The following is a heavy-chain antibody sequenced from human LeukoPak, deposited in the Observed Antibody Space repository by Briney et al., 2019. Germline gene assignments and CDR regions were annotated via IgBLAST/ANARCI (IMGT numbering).Heavy chain of an antibody. D-gene: IGHD3-22*01. CDR1: GGSISSGNYY. J-gene: IGHJ4*02. V-gene: IGHV4-61*01. CDR3: ARGYYDSSGYQYYFDY. CDR2: IRHSGST. Sequence: SETLSLTCTVSGGSISSGNYYWSWIRQPPGKGLEWIGHIRHSGSTHYKSSLKSRVTISIDTSKNQFSLKLSSVTAADTAVYYCARGYYDSSGYQYYFDYWGQGTLVTVSS.